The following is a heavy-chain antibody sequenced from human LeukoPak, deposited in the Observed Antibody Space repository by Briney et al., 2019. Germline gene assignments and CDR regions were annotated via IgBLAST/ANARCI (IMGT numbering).Heavy chain of an antibody. J-gene: IGHJ5*02. CDR3: ARGFGGGNPSWFDP. Sequence: GGSLRLSCAASGFTFSSYSMNWVRQAPGKGLEWVSSISSSSSYIYYADSVKGRFTISRDNAKNSLYLQMNSLRAEDTAVYYCARGFGGGNPSWFDPWGQPPLVTVSS. V-gene: IGHV3-21*01. D-gene: IGHD4-23*01. CDR1: GFTFSSYS. CDR2: ISSSSSYI.